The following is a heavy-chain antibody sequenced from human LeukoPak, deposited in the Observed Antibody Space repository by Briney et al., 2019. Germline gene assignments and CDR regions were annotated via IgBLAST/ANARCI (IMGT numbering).Heavy chain of an antibody. Sequence: GGSLRLSCAASGFTFGSYAMSWVRQAPGKGLEWVSAISGSGGSTYYADSVKGRFTISRDNSKNTLYLQMNSLRAEDTAVYHCAKFFDPSGGASGWTWTMDCWGQGTLVIVSS. J-gene: IGHJ4*02. CDR2: ISGSGGST. CDR1: GFTFGSYA. D-gene: IGHD6-25*01. V-gene: IGHV3-23*01. CDR3: AKFFDPSGGASGWTWTMDC.